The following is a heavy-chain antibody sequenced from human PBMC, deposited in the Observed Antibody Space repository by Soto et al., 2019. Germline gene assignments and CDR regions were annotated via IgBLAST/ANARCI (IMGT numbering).Heavy chain of an antibody. D-gene: IGHD6-6*01. CDR2: INHSGST. J-gene: IGHJ4*02. CDR3: ARGHIKYSSSAPSRYYFDY. CDR1: GGSFSGYY. Sequence: SETLSLTCAVYGGSFSGYYWSWIRQPPGKGLEWIGEINHSGSTNYNPSLKSRVTISVDTSKNRFSLKLSSVTAADTAVYYCARGHIKYSSSAPSRYYFDYWGQGTPVTVSS. V-gene: IGHV4-34*01.